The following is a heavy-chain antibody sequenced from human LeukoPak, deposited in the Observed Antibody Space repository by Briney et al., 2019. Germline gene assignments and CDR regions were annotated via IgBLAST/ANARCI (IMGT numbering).Heavy chain of an antibody. J-gene: IGHJ4*02. CDR2: TYYSGSI. CDR1: GGSISSYY. D-gene: IGHD6-13*01. Sequence: PSETLSLTCTVSGGSISSYYWSWIRRPPGRGLEWIGYTYYSGSINYNPSLKSRVAISVDTSKNQFSLKLSSVTAADTAVYYCARAGWQQLAFDYWGQGTLVTVSS. V-gene: IGHV4-59*01. CDR3: ARAGWQQLAFDY.